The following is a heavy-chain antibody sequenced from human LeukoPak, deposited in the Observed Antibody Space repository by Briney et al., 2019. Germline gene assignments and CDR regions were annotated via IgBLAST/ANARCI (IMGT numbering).Heavy chain of an antibody. CDR3: ARERVQRQWELLGGEGTFDY. D-gene: IGHD1-26*01. CDR2: ISANNGNT. J-gene: IGHJ4*02. V-gene: IGHV1-18*01. Sequence: GASVKVSCKASGYTFTSYGISWVRQAPGQGLEWMGWISANNGNTNYAQKLQGRVTMTTDTSTSTAYMELRSLRSDDTAVYYCARERVQRQWELLGGEGTFDYWGQGTLVTVSS. CDR1: GYTFTSYG.